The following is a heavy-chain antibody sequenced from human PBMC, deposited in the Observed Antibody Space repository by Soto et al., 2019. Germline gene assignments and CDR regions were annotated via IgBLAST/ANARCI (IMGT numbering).Heavy chain of an antibody. D-gene: IGHD3-9*01. Sequence: GGSLRLSCAASGFTVSSNYMSWVRQAPGKGLEWVSVIYSGGSTYYADFVKGRFTISRDNSKNTLYLQMNSLRAEDTAVYYCARRALTGYPSPFDYWGQGTLVTVSS. CDR1: GFTVSSNY. V-gene: IGHV3-66*04. J-gene: IGHJ4*02. CDR2: IYSGGST. CDR3: ARRALTGYPSPFDY.